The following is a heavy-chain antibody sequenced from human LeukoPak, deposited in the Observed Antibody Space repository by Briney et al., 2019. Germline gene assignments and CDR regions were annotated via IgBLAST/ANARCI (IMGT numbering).Heavy chain of an antibody. J-gene: IGHJ4*02. Sequence: SETLSLTCSVSDGSINTYFWSWIRQPAGKGLEWIGRIDSSGTTSLNPSLKSRVTISQDKSKKQFSLKLSSVTAADTAVYYCARRRYYDSSGYNPTYYFDYWSQGILVTVSS. CDR1: DGSINTYF. D-gene: IGHD3-22*01. CDR3: ARRRYYDSSGYNPTYYFDY. V-gene: IGHV4-4*07. CDR2: IDSSGTT.